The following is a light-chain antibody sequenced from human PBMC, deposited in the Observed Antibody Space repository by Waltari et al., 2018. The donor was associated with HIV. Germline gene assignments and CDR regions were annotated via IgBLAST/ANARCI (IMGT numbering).Light chain of an antibody. Sequence: EIVLMQSTGTLSLSQGERATLPCRATQSVSSSLLAWYQQKPGKAHRRLIYGAATRATGIPVRFSGSGSGTDFTLTISRLEPEDFAVYYCQHYRSSRGFTFGPGTKVDIK. J-gene: IGKJ3*01. V-gene: IGKV3-20*01. CDR2: GAA. CDR3: QHYRSSRGFT. CDR1: QSVSSSL.